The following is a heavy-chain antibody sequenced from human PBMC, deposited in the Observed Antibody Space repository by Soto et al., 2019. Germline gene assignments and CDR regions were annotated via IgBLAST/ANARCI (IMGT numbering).Heavy chain of an antibody. CDR1: GYPLTAKY. CDR2: INPSSGGT. J-gene: IGHJ4*02. CDR3: VNMMIARGGFDF. V-gene: IGHV1-2*02. D-gene: IGHD2-21*01. Sequence: VASVKVSCKASGYPLTAKYLHWVRQAPGQGLEWMGWINPSSGGTKEAQKFRGRVTMTRDTSISAAYMELSRLTSDDTAVYYCVNMMIARGGFDFWGQGTLVTVSS.